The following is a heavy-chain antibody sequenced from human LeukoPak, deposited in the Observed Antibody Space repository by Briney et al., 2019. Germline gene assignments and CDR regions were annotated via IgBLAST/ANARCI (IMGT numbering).Heavy chain of an antibody. D-gene: IGHD5-12*01. V-gene: IGHV1-69*04. J-gene: IGHJ4*02. CDR2: IIPILGIA. CDR3: ARDISGYDYGY. CDR1: GGTFSSYA. Sequence: ASVKVSCKASGGTFSSYAISWVRQAPGQGLEWMGRIIPILGIANYAQKFQGRVTITADKSTSTAYMELSSLRSEDTAVYYCARDISGYDYGYWGQGTLVTVSS.